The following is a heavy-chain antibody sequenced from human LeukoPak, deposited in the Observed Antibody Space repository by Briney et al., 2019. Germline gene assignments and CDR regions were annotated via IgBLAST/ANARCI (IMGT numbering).Heavy chain of an antibody. CDR3: AREGWIAARPGYYYYYMDV. V-gene: IGHV4-59*01. CDR1: GGSISSYY. J-gene: IGHJ6*03. CDR2: IYYSGST. Sequence: SETLSLTCTVSGGSISSYYWSWIRQPPGKGLEWIGYIYYSGSTNYNPSLKSRVTISVDTSKNQFSLKLSSVTAADTAVYYCAREGWIAARPGYYYYYMDVWGKGTTVTVSS. D-gene: IGHD6-6*01.